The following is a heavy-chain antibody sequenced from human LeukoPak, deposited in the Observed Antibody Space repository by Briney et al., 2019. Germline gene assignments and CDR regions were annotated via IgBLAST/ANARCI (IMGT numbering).Heavy chain of an antibody. V-gene: IGHV3-11*01. J-gene: IGHJ4*02. CDR2: ISSSGSTI. CDR1: GFTFSDYY. CDR3: ARQRTYYDFWSGTPEEQLYYFDY. Sequence: PGGSLRLSCAASGFTFSDYYMSWIRQAPGKGLEWVSYISSSGSTIYYADSVKGRFTISRDNAKNSLYLQMNSLRAEDTAVYYCARQRTYYDFWSGTPEEQLYYFDYWGQGTLVTVSS. D-gene: IGHD3-3*01.